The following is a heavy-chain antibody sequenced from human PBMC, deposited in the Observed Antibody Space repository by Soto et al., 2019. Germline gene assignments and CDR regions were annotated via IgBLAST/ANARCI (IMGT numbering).Heavy chain of an antibody. V-gene: IGHV1-24*01. CDR2: FDPEDGET. CDR1: GYTLTELS. CDR3: ATDNKLLRRRYYGMDV. D-gene: IGHD3-3*01. J-gene: IGHJ6*02. Sequence: ASVKVSCKVSGYTLTELSMHWVRQAPGKGLEWMGGFDPEDGETIYAQKFQGRVTMTEDTSTDTAYMELSSLRSEDTAVYYCATDNKLLRRRYYGMDVWGQGTTVTVSS.